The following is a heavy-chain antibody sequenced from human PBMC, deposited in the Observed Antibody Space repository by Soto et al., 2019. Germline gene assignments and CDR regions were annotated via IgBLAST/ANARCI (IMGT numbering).Heavy chain of an antibody. CDR1: GGTFSSYT. J-gene: IGHJ5*02. Sequence: QVQLVQSGAEVKKPGSSVKVSCKASGGTFSSYTISWVRQAPGQGLEWMGRIIPILGIANYAQKFQGRVTITEDKSTSTAYMELSSLRSEDTAVYYCASLPAGTNFGNWFDPWGQGTLVTVSS. D-gene: IGHD6-13*01. CDR2: IIPILGIA. V-gene: IGHV1-69*02. CDR3: ASLPAGTNFGNWFDP.